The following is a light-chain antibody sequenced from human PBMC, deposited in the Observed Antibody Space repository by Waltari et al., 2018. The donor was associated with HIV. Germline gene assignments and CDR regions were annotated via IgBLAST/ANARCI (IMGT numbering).Light chain of an antibody. J-gene: IGLJ1*01. CDR1: NLGSKS. Sequence: SYVLAQPPSVSVASGKTARLTCGGKNLGSKSVNGDQKKPGQAPGVVIYYDSDRPSGIPERFSGSNSGNTATLTISRVEAGDEADYYCQVWDSSSDAYVFGTGTKVTVL. V-gene: IGLV3-21*04. CDR3: QVWDSSSDAYV. CDR2: YDS.